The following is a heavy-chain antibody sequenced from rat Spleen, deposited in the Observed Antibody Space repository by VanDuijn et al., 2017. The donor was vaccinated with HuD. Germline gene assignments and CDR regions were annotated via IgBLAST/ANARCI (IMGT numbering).Heavy chain of an antibody. CDR2: ISTGGGST. CDR1: GFTFNNYW. D-gene: IGHD1-11*01. CDR3: TTEGYN. Sequence: EVQLVESGGGLVQPGRSLKLSCVASGFTFNNYWMTWIRQDPKKGLEWVASISTGGGSTYYPDSVKGRFTASRYNAENTLYLQMNSLGSEDTATYYCTTEGYNWGQGVMVTVSS. V-gene: IGHV5-31*01. J-gene: IGHJ2*01.